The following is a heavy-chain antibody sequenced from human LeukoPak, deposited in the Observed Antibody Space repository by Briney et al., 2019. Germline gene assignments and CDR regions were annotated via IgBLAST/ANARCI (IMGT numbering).Heavy chain of an antibody. Sequence: PGRSLRLSCAASGFTFSSYAMHWVRQAPGKGLEWVAVISYDGSNKYYADSVKGRFTISRDNSKNTLYLQMNSLRAEDTAVYYRARARPYDYVWGSYSYWGQGTLVTVSS. D-gene: IGHD3-16*01. CDR1: GFTFSSYA. V-gene: IGHV3-30-3*01. CDR3: ARARPYDYVWGSYSY. J-gene: IGHJ4*02. CDR2: ISYDGSNK.